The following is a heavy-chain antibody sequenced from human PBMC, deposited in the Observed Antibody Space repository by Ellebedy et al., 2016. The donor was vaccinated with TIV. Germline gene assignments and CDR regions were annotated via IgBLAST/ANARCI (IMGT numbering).Heavy chain of an antibody. CDR3: ARGTVVTPFDY. D-gene: IGHD4-23*01. V-gene: IGHV3-7*04. CDR2: IKQDGSEK. Sequence: GESLKISCAASGFTFSSYWMSWVRQAPGKGLEWVANIKQDGSEKYYVDSVKGRFTISRDNAKNSLYLQMNSLRDEDTAVYYCARGTVVTPFDYWGQGTLVTVSS. CDR1: GFTFSSYW. J-gene: IGHJ4*02.